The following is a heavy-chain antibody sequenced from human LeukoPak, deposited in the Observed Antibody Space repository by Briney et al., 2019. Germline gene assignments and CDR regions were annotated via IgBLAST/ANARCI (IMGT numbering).Heavy chain of an antibody. Sequence: GGSLRLSCSASGFTFSSYAMHWVRQAPGKGLEYVSAISSNGGSTYYADSVKGRPTMSRDNSKNTLYLQVSSLRAEDTAVYYCVKDHYYGSGSYYRGDYWGQGTLVTVSS. V-gene: IGHV3-64D*06. D-gene: IGHD3-10*01. CDR3: VKDHYYGSGSYYRGDY. J-gene: IGHJ4*02. CDR2: ISSNGGST. CDR1: GFTFSSYA.